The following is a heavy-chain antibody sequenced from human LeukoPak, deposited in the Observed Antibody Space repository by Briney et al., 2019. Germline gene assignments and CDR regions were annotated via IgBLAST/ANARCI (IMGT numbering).Heavy chain of an antibody. J-gene: IGHJ4*02. Sequence: GGSLRLSCAASGFSLTHDAIHRVRQAPGKGLEWVAVASKDGVTKFYRDSVNGRFTISTDSSKNTVYLQMTGLGSEDTAIYYCAADRWPGAPDYLDSWGQGTLVTVSP. CDR2: ASKDGVTK. V-gene: IGHV3-30*03. D-gene: IGHD4-23*01. CDR1: GFSLTHDA. CDR3: AADRWPGAPDYLDS.